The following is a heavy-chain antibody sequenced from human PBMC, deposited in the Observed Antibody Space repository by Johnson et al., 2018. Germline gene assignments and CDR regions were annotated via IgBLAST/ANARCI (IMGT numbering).Heavy chain of an antibody. CDR3: ARERGDCSGGSCWGYFQH. J-gene: IGHJ1*01. V-gene: IGHV3-33*01. D-gene: IGHD2-15*01. CDR1: GFTFSSHG. Sequence: QVQLVQSGGGVVQPGRSLRLSCAASGFTFSSHGMHWVRQAPGKGLEWVAVIWSDGSKKYYADSVKGRFTVSRDNSKNTLYLQMNSLRAEDTAIYYCARERGDCSGGSCWGYFQHWGQGTLVTVSS. CDR2: IWSDGSKK.